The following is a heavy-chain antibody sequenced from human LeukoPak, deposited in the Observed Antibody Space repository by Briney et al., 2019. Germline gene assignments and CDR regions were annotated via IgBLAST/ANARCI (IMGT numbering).Heavy chain of an antibody. V-gene: IGHV3-21*01. CDR1: GFQFSNYW. CDR2: ISSSSSYI. CDR3: ARENYDILTGYSKYYMDV. J-gene: IGHJ6*03. D-gene: IGHD3-9*01. Sequence: GGSLRLSCAASGFQFSNYWMTCVRQAPGKGLEWVSYISSSSSYIYYADSVKGRFTISRDNAKNSLYLQMNSLRAEDTAVYYCARENYDILTGYSKYYMDVWGKGTTVTISS.